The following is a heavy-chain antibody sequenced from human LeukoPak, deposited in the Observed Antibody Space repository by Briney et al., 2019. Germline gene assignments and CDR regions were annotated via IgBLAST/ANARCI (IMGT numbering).Heavy chain of an antibody. CDR3: ARDPDCSSTSCYFPKYYYYYGMDV. V-gene: IGHV4-61*02. D-gene: IGHD2-2*01. J-gene: IGHJ6*02. CDR1: GGSISSGDYY. CDR2: IYTSGST. Sequence: SETLSLTCTVSGGSISSGDYYWSWIRQPAGKGLEWIGRIYTSGSTNYNPSLKSRVTISVDTSKNQFSLKLSSVTAADTAVYYCARDPDCSSTSCYFPKYYYYYGMDVWGQGTTVTVSS.